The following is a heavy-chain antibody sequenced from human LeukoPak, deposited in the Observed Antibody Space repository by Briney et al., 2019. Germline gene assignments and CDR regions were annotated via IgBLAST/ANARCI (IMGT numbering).Heavy chain of an antibody. CDR2: INVDGSAG. CDR3: AVSGVH. CDR1: GFTFRRLW. J-gene: IGHJ4*02. Sequence: GGSLRLSCEVSGFTFRRLWMSWARQGPGKGLEWVATINVDGSAGYYVDSVKGRSTISRDNAKSSLYLHMSSLRVADTAVYYRAVSGVHWGQGTLVTVSS. D-gene: IGHD3-10*01. V-gene: IGHV3-7*01.